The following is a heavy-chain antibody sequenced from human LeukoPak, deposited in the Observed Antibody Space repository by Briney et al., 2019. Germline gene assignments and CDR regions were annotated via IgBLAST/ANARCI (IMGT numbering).Heavy chain of an antibody. J-gene: IGHJ4*02. CDR3: ARDKASCLYDSSGYRDY. CDR2: ISSSSSYI. CDR1: GFTFSSYS. V-gene: IGHV3-21*01. D-gene: IGHD3-22*01. Sequence: GGSLRLSCAASGFTFSSYSMNWVRQAPGKGLEWVSSISSSSSYIYYADSVKGRFTISRDNAKNSLYLQMNSLRAEDTAVYYCARDKASCLYDSSGYRDYWGQGTLVTVSS.